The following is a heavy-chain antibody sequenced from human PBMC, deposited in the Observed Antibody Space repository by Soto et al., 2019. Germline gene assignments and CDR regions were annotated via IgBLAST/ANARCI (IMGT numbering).Heavy chain of an antibody. V-gene: IGHV4-4*07. CDR2: IYTSGST. Sequence: SETLSLTCTVSGGSISSYYWSWIRQPAGKGLEWIGRIYTSGSTNYNPSLKSRVTMTVDTSKNQFSLKLSSVTAADTAVYYCARDPRGVAARPGAWFDPWGQGTLVTVSS. D-gene: IGHD6-6*01. J-gene: IGHJ5*02. CDR3: ARDPRGVAARPGAWFDP. CDR1: GGSISSYY.